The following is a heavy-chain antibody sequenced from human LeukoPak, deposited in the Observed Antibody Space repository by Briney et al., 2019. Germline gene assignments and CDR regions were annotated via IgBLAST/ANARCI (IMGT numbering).Heavy chain of an antibody. D-gene: IGHD2-15*01. V-gene: IGHV5-51*01. CDR2: IYPGDSDT. Sequence: GESLKISCKGSGYSFTNYWIGWVRQMPGKGLEWMRIIYPGDSDTRYSPSFQGQVTISADKSISSAYLQWSSLKASDTAMYYCARLGYPVFFDYWGQGTLVIVSS. CDR1: GYSFTNYW. CDR3: ARLGYPVFFDY. J-gene: IGHJ4*02.